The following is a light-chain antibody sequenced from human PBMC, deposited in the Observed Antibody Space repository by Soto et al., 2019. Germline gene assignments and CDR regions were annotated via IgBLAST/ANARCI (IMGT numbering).Light chain of an antibody. J-gene: IGLJ2*01. CDR1: SSDIGAYNF. CDR3: TSWTTSTTMI. V-gene: IGLV2-14*03. Sequence: QSALTQPASVSGSPGQSITISCTGTSSDIGAYNFVSWYQQHPGKAPKLMLYDVNIRPSGVSNRFSGSKSGNTASLTISGLKYEDEADYYCTSWTTSTTMIFGGGTKVXVL. CDR2: DVN.